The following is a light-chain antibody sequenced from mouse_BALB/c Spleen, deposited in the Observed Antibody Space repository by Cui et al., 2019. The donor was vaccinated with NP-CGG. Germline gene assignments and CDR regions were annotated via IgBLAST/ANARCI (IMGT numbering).Light chain of an antibody. Sequence: VVTQESALTTLPGETVKLTCRSSTGAFTTSNYANWVQEKPDHLFTGLIGGTNNRAPGVPARFSGSLIGDKAALTITGAQTEDEAIYFCALWYSNHWVFGGGTKLTVL. CDR2: GTN. V-gene: IGLV1*01. J-gene: IGLJ1*01. CDR1: TGAFTTSNY. CDR3: ALWYSNHWV.